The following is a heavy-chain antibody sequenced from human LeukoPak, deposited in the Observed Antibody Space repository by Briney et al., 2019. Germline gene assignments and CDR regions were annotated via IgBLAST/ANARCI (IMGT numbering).Heavy chain of an antibody. D-gene: IGHD3-9*01. J-gene: IGHJ4*02. Sequence: SETLSLTCTVSGGSITSTSYYWGWIRQPPGRGLEWIGSMYYGGSTYSNPSLKSRVTISVDTSKNQFSLNLSSVTASDTAVFYCASTHYDILTPSYYVDFWGQGTLVTVSS. CDR1: GGSITSTSYY. V-gene: IGHV4-39*01. CDR2: MYYGGST. CDR3: ASTHYDILTPSYYVDF.